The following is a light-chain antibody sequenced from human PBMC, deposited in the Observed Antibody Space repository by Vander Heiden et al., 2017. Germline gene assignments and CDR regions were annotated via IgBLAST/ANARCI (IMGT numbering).Light chain of an antibody. CDR3: AAWDDSLSRRV. J-gene: IGLJ3*02. CDR1: SSNIGSNY. Sequence: QSVLTQPPSASGTPGQRVTISCSGSSSNIGSNYVYWYQQLPGTAPKLLIYSNNQRPSGVPDRFSGSKSGTSASLAISGLRSEDEADYYCAAWDDSLSRRVFGGGTKLTVL. CDR2: SNN. V-gene: IGLV1-47*02.